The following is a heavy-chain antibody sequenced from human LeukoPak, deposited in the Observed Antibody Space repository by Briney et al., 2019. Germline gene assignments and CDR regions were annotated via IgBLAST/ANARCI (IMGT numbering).Heavy chain of an antibody. Sequence: ASVKVSCKASGYTFTGYYMHWVRQAPGQGLEWMGWINPNSGGTNYAQTFQGRVTMTRDTSISTAYMELSRLRSDDTAVYYCARAGYSYGFYYYYYMDVWGKGTTVTVSS. CDR3: ARAGYSYGFYYYYYMDV. D-gene: IGHD5-18*01. CDR2: INPNSGGT. CDR1: GYTFTGYY. V-gene: IGHV1-2*02. J-gene: IGHJ6*03.